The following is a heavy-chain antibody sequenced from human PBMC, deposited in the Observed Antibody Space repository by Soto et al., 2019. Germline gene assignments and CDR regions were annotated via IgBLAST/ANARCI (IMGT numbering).Heavy chain of an antibody. CDR3: ARYGKKSTCRHLYVFDY. J-gene: IGHJ4*01. CDR1: GGSVSNGMYY. D-gene: IGHD3-10*01. CDR2: VYFTGTT. Sequence: SETLCLTCTFSGGSVSNGMYYWSWIRQPPGKGLEWIGNVYFTGTTIYNPSLKSRVTMSVDTHKDQFFLNLTSVTAADTAVYYCARYGKKSTCRHLYVFDYWGLGTPGNRSS. V-gene: IGHV4-61*01.